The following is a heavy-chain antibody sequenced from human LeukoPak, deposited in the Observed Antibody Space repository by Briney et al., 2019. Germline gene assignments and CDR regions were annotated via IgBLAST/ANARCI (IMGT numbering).Heavy chain of an antibody. CDR2: NSGST. CDR1: GGSIGSYF. D-gene: IGHD1-26*01. J-gene: IGHJ3*02. Sequence: SETLSLTCTVSGGSIGSYFWSWIRQPPGKGLEWIEYNSGSTKYNPSLKSRVTISVDTSKNQLSLKLSSVTAADTAVYYCARGRGYGGNYLRAFDIWGQGAMVSVSS. V-gene: IGHV4-59*08. CDR3: ARGRGYGGNYLRAFDI.